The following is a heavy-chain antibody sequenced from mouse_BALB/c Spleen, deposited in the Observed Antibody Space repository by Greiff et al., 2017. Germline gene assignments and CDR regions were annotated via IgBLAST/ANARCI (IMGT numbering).Heavy chain of an antibody. V-gene: IGHV3-8*02. J-gene: IGHJ4*01. Sequence: EVMLVESGPSLVKPSQTLSLTCSVTGDSITSGYWNWIRKFPGNKLEYMGYISYSGSTYYNPSLKSRISITRDTSKNQYYLQLNSVTTEDTATYYCARGQLGNYAMDYWGQGTSVTVSS. CDR1: GDSITSGY. D-gene: IGHD3-1*01. CDR2: ISYSGST. CDR3: ARGQLGNYAMDY.